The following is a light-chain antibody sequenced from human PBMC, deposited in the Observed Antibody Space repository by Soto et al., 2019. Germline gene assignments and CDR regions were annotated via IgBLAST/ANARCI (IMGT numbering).Light chain of an antibody. CDR2: GAS. V-gene: IGKV3-20*01. CDR1: QSLSSY. CDR3: QQYGSSGT. J-gene: IGKJ1*01. Sequence: EIVLTQSPATLSLSPGERVTLSCRASQSLSSYLGWYQQKPGQAPRLLIYGASNRATGIPDRFSGSGSGTDFTLTISRLEPEDFAVYYCQQYGSSGTFGQGTKVDIK.